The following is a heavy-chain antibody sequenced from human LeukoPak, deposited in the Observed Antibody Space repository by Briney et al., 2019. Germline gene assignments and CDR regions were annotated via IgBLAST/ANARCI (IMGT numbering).Heavy chain of an antibody. CDR2: IYPDDSNT. V-gene: IGHV5-51*01. J-gene: IGHJ6*03. D-gene: IGHD6-13*01. Sequence: KGGESLQISCQGSGSNFPIYWIGWVRQLPGQGLEWMGIIYPDDSNTIYGPSFQGQVTISADKSINTAYLEWSSLKASDTAIYYCARQGAAGKYYYYYMDVWGKGTTVTVSS. CDR3: ARQGAAGKYYYYYMDV. CDR1: GSNFPIYW.